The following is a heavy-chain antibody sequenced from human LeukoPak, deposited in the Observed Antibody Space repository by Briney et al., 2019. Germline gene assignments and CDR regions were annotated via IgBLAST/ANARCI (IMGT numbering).Heavy chain of an antibody. CDR3: ARDSSTSCCATDICYYYGMDV. Sequence: GGSLRLSCAASGFTFSSYSMNWVRQAPGKGLEWVSSISSSSSYIYYADSVKGRFTISRDNAKNSLYLQMNSLRAEDTAVYYCARDSSTSCCATDICYYYGMDVWGQGTTVTVSS. CDR1: GFTFSSYS. D-gene: IGHD2-2*01. CDR2: ISSSSSYI. J-gene: IGHJ6*02. V-gene: IGHV3-21*01.